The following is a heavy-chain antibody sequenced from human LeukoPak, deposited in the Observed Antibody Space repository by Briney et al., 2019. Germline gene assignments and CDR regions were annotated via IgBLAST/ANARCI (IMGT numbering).Heavy chain of an antibody. Sequence: PGRSLRLSCAASGFTFSSYGMHWVRQAPGKGLEWVAVISYDGSNKYYADSVKGRFTISRDNSKNTLYLQMNSLRAVDTAVYYCAKDWSFYYYGMDVWGQGTTVTVSS. J-gene: IGHJ6*02. CDR2: ISYDGSNK. D-gene: IGHD3-16*02. CDR3: AKDWSFYYYGMDV. CDR1: GFTFSSYG. V-gene: IGHV3-30*18.